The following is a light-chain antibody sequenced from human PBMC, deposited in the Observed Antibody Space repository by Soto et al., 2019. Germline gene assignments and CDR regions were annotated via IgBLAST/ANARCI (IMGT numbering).Light chain of an antibody. CDR1: SSDLGSYNY. CDR2: EVS. V-gene: IGLV2-14*01. Sequence: QSVLTQPASVSGSPGQSITISSTGTSSDLGSYNYVSWYQQHPGKAPTLTIYEVSNRPSGVSNRFSGSKSGNTASLTISGLQAEDEAYYYCLSYTTTNTPYVFGTGTKVTVL. J-gene: IGLJ1*01. CDR3: LSYTTTNTPYV.